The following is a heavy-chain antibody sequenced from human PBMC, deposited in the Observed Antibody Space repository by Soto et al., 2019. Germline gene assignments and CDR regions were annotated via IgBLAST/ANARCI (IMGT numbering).Heavy chain of an antibody. J-gene: IGHJ5*01. CDR2: MNPNSGNT. CDR1: GYTFATYD. CDR3: ARSDGSIFNWLDY. D-gene: IGHD2-21*01. V-gene: IGHV1-8*01. Sequence: QVQLVQSGAEVKTPGASVKVSCKASGYTFATYDINWVRQAPGQGLEWMGWMNPNSGNTGYAQKFQGRLTMTGDTALSTAHMELSSLRNEDTAVYYCARSDGSIFNWLDYWGQGTLVTVSA.